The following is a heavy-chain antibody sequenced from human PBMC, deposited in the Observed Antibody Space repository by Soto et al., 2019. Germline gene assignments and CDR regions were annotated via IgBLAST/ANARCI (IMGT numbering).Heavy chain of an antibody. Sequence: GGSLRLSCAASGFTFSSYAMSWVRQAPGKGLEWVSAISGSGGSTYYADSVKGRFTISRDNSKNTLYLQMNSLRAEDTAVYYCAPPPGSGSYSGGDYWGQGTLVTVSS. CDR2: ISGSGGST. CDR3: APPPGSGSYSGGDY. CDR1: GFTFSSYA. D-gene: IGHD3-10*01. J-gene: IGHJ4*02. V-gene: IGHV3-23*01.